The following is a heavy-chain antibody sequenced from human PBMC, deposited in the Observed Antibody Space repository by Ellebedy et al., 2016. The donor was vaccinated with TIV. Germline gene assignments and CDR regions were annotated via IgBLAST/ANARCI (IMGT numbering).Heavy chain of an antibody. Sequence: SLKISCAASGFTFDDYAMHWVRQAPGKGLEWVSGISWNSGSIGYADSVKGRFTISRDNAKNSLYLQMNSLRAEDTALYYCARGYFVGRIVGAPPLDYWGQGTLVTVSS. CDR2: ISWNSGSI. CDR1: GFTFDDYA. J-gene: IGHJ4*02. V-gene: IGHV3-9*01. CDR3: ARGYFVGRIVGAPPLDY. D-gene: IGHD1-26*01.